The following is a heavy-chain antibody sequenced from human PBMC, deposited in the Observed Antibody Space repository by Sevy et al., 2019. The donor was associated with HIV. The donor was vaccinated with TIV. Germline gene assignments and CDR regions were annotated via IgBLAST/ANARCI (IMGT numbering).Heavy chain of an antibody. V-gene: IGHV3-30*14. Sequence: GGSLRLSCAASGFTFSSSAMHWVRQAPAKGLEWVALISHDGTNKYYADSVKGRFTISRDISKNTLYLQMNSLRAEDTAIYYCATTSTPLYYYALDVWDQGTTVTASS. CDR1: GFTFSSSA. CDR3: ATTSTPLYYYALDV. J-gene: IGHJ6*02. D-gene: IGHD1-26*01. CDR2: ISHDGTNK.